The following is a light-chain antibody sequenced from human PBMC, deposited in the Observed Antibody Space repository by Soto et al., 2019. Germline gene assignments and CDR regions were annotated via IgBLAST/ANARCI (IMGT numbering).Light chain of an antibody. Sequence: EIVLTQSPDTLSLSPGERATVSCRASQSVSNNDLAWYQQRPGQAPRLVLYGASTRPTGIPDRFSGSGSGTEFTLTISRLEPDDFAVYYCHHYSRSPPYTFGQGTKLDIK. CDR1: QSVSNND. CDR3: HHYSRSPPYT. CDR2: GAS. V-gene: IGKV3-20*01. J-gene: IGKJ2*01.